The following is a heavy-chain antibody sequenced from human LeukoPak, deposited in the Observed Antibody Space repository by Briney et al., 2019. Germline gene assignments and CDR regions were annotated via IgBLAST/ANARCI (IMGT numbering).Heavy chain of an antibody. Sequence: SQTLSLTCAISGDSVSSNSAAWNWIRQSPSRGLEWLGRTYYRSKWYNDYAVSVKSQITINPDTSKNQFSLQLNSVTPEDTAVYYCARYYDSSGYYYGRERAYFDYWGQGTLVTVSS. CDR1: GDSVSSNSAA. V-gene: IGHV6-1*01. CDR2: TYYRSKWYN. CDR3: ARYYDSSGYYYGRERAYFDY. D-gene: IGHD3-22*01. J-gene: IGHJ4*02.